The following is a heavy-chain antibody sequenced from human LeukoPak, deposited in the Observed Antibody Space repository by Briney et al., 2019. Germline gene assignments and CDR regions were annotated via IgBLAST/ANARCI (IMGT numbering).Heavy chain of an antibody. D-gene: IGHD3-3*01. CDR2: FDPEDGET. CDR1: GYTLTELS. J-gene: IGHJ4*02. Sequence: GASVKVSCKVSGYTLTELSMHWVRQAPGKGLEWMGGFDPEDGETIYAQKFQGRVTMTEDTSTDTAYMELSSLRSEDTAVYYCARGGTIFGVVIRTQKYYFDYWGQGTLVTVSS. CDR3: ARGGTIFGVVIRTQKYYFDY. V-gene: IGHV1-24*01.